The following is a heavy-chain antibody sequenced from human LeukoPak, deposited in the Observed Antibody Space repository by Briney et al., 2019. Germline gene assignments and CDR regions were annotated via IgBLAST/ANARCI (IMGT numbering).Heavy chain of an antibody. Sequence: GGSLRLSCAASGFTFSSYAMHWVRQAPGKGLEYVSAISSNGGSTYYANSVKGRFTISRDNSKNTLYLQMGSLRAEDMAVYYCARGQPYYYDSSGYETFGIWGQGTMVTVSS. CDR1: GFTFSSYA. V-gene: IGHV3-64*01. CDR2: ISSNGGST. CDR3: ARGQPYYYDSSGYETFGI. D-gene: IGHD3-22*01. J-gene: IGHJ3*02.